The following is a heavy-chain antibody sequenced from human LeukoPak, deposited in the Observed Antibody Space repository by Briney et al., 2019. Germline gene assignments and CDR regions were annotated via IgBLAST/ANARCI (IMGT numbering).Heavy chain of an antibody. J-gene: IGHJ5*02. CDR2: IYCSGST. D-gene: IGHD3-22*01. CDR3: VRLFYYDSRGPPS. V-gene: IGHV4-39*01. CDR1: GGSIRSSNYY. Sequence: SETLSLTCNVLGGSIRSSNYYWGWIRQPPGKGLEWIGSIYCSGSTYYNPALKGRGTMSVDTSNNQFSLKLTSATATDTAVYYCVRLFYYDSRGPPSWGQGTLVTVSS.